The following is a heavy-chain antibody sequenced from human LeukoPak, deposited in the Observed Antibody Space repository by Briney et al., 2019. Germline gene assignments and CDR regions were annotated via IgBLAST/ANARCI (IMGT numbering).Heavy chain of an antibody. D-gene: IGHD5-12*01. Sequence: PSETLSLTCAVSGDSISSSTYNWGWIRQPPGERLEWLGSINYSGTTYYNPSVKSRIAMFIDSSKNQFSLKLTSVTAADTAVYFCARQWPYWGQGMLVTVS. CDR3: ARQWPY. CDR2: INYSGTT. V-gene: IGHV4-39*01. J-gene: IGHJ4*02. CDR1: GDSISSSTYN.